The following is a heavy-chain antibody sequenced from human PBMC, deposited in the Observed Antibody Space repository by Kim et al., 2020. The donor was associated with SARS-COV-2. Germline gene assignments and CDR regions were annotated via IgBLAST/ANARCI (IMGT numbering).Heavy chain of an antibody. Sequence: SETLSLTCTVSGDSISSSSYYWGWIRQPPGKGLEWIGSVYYSGSTNHNPSLKSRVTISVDTSKNQFSLRLSSVTAADTAVYYCARDPYGDYWDDYWGQGTLVTVSS. CDR2: VYYSGST. D-gene: IGHD4-17*01. V-gene: IGHV4-39*07. CDR1: GDSISSSSYY. J-gene: IGHJ4*02. CDR3: ARDPYGDYWDDY.